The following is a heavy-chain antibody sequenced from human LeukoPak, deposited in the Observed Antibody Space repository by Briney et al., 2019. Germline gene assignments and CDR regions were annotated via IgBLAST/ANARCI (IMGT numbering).Heavy chain of an antibody. Sequence: SQTLSLTCAVSGGSISSGGYSWSWIRQPPGKGLEWIGYIYHSGSTYYNPSLKSRVTISVDGSKNQFSLKLSSVTAADTAVYYCARARGSWEYYFDYWGQGTLVTVSS. D-gene: IGHD3-16*01. CDR1: GGSISSGGYS. J-gene: IGHJ4*02. CDR3: ARARGSWEYYFDY. CDR2: IYHSGST. V-gene: IGHV4-30-2*01.